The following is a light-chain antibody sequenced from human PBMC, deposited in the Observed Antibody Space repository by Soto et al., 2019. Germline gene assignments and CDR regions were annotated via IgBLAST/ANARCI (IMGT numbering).Light chain of an antibody. Sequence: IVLTQSPGTLSLSPGDRATLSWRASQSVSRGYLAWYQQKSGQAPRLLIYGASSRATGITDRFSGSGSGTDFTLTISRLEPEDFAGYYCHQYGYSPWTFGQGTK. J-gene: IGKJ1*01. CDR3: HQYGYSPWT. V-gene: IGKV3-20*01. CDR2: GAS. CDR1: QSVSRGY.